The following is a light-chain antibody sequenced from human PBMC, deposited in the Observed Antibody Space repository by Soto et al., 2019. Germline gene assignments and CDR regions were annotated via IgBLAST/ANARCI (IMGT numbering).Light chain of an antibody. CDR2: RAS. CDR3: QQYNNWPPAT. Sequence: IVLTQSPGTLSLSPGERATLSCRAGQSVSSNYLAWYQQKPGQAPRLLIYRASTRATDIPARFSGSGSGTEFTLTISSLQSEDFAVYYCQQYNNWPPATFGQGTKVDIK. CDR1: QSVSSN. J-gene: IGKJ1*01. V-gene: IGKV3-15*01.